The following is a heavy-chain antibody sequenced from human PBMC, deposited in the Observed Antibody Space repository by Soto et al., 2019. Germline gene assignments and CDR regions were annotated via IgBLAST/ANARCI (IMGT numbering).Heavy chain of an antibody. CDR3: AREMWTATSYRWVTFDI. V-gene: IGHV3-33*01. CDR2: IWFDGSNK. J-gene: IGHJ3*02. CDR1: GFTLSRFD. D-gene: IGHD2-21*01. Sequence: QVQLVESGGGVVQPGRSLRLSCAAAGFTLSRFDMHWVRQAPGKGLEWVPVIWFDGSNKYYAESVKGRFTISSDNSKNTLYLQMNSLRAEDTAVYYCAREMWTATSYRWVTFDIWGQGTMVTVSS.